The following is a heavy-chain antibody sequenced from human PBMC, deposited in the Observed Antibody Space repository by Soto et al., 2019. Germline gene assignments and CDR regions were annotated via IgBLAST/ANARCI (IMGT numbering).Heavy chain of an antibody. V-gene: IGHV5-10-1*01. CDR2: IDPSDSYT. J-gene: IGHJ4*02. D-gene: IGHD3-10*01. Sequence: GESLKISCQASGYSFTSYWINWVRQMPGKGLEWMGRIDPSDSYTDYTPSFQGHVSISADNSISTAYLQWSSLEASDTAMYYCERRRSGTYSYPFDYWGQGTLVTSPQ. CDR3: ERRRSGTYSYPFDY. CDR1: GYSFTSYW.